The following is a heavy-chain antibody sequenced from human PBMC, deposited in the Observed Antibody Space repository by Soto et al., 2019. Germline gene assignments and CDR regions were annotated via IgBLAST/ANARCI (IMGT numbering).Heavy chain of an antibody. CDR1: GFIFSSYW. Sequence: EVQLVESGGGLAQPGGSLRLSCAASGFIFSSYWMHWVRQAPGKGLVWVSRINSDGSRTSYADSVKGRFTISRDNAKNTLNLQMNSLRAEDTAGYYCARVSVGAYYFDYWGQGNLVTVSS. CDR2: INSDGSRT. CDR3: ARVSVGAYYFDY. J-gene: IGHJ4*02. V-gene: IGHV3-74*01. D-gene: IGHD1-26*01.